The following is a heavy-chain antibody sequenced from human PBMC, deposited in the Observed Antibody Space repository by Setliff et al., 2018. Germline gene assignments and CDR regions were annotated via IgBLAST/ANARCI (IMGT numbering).Heavy chain of an antibody. V-gene: IGHV4-38-2*01. J-gene: IGHJ4*02. CDR3: ARLDTNTYATFDN. D-gene: IGHD5-18*01. CDR2: VLHSGRT. CDR1: GFSIISNYY. Sequence: LSLTCAVSGFSIISNYYWAWIRQPPGKGLEWIGSVLHSGRTPYNPSLKSRVTISADTSKNQFSLKLPSVTAADTAVYYCARLDTNTYATFDNWGQGTLVTV.